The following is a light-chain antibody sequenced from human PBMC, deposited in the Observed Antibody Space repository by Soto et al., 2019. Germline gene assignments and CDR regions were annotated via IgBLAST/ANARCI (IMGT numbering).Light chain of an antibody. CDR2: KAS. Sequence: CRASQSISSWLAWYQQKPGKAPNLLIYKASSLESGVPSRFSGSGSGTEFTLTISSLQPDDFATYYCQQYNSYWTFGQGTKV. CDR1: QSISSW. V-gene: IGKV1-5*03. J-gene: IGKJ1*01. CDR3: QQYNSYWT.